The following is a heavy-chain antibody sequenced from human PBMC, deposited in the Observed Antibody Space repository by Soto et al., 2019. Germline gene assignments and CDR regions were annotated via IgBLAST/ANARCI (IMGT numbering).Heavy chain of an antibody. CDR3: VRVGGYYGDYPNFDY. J-gene: IGHJ4*02. CDR2: IYYSGST. D-gene: IGHD4-17*01. Sequence: SETLSLTCTISGGSISPYYWSWIRQPPGKGLEWIGYIYYSGSTKYNPSLKSRVTISIGTSQNQFSLRLSSVTAADTAVYYCVRVGGYYGDYPNFDYWGQGTHVTASS. CDR1: GGSISPYY. V-gene: IGHV4-59*01.